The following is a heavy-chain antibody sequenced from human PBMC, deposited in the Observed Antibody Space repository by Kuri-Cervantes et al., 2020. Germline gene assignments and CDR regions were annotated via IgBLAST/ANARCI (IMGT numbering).Heavy chain of an antibody. Sequence: SETLSLTCAVSGYSISSDYYWGWIRQPPGKGLEWIGNIFHSGSTYYNPSLKSRVTISVDTSKNQFSLKLSSVTAADTAVYYCARGDGDYGDYFVDYWGQGTLVTVSS. D-gene: IGHD4-17*01. CDR2: IFHSGST. V-gene: IGHV4-38-2*01. CDR1: GYSISSDYY. CDR3: ARGDGDYGDYFVDY. J-gene: IGHJ4*02.